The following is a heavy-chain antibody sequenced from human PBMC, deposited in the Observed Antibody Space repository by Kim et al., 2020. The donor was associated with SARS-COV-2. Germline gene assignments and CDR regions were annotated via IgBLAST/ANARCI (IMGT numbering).Heavy chain of an antibody. CDR2: INPSGGST. Sequence: ASVKVSCKASGYTFTSYYMHWVRQAPGQGLEWMGIINPSGGSTSYAQKFQGRVTMTRDTSTSTVYMELSSLRSEDTAVYYCAGDKTGGHHGVLYYFDYWGQGTLVTVSS. J-gene: IGHJ4*02. V-gene: IGHV1-46*01. CDR1: GYTFTSYY. CDR3: AGDKTGGHHGVLYYFDY. D-gene: IGHD4-17*01.